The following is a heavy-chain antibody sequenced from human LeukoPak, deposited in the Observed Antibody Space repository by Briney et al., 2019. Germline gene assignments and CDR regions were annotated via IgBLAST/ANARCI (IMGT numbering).Heavy chain of an antibody. V-gene: IGHV3-23*01. CDR1: GFTFSSYA. D-gene: IGHD6-19*01. J-gene: IGHJ5*02. CDR2: ISGSGGST. Sequence: GGSLRPSCAASGFTFSSYAMSWVRQAPGKGLEWVSAISGSGGSTYYADSVKGRFTISRDNAKNSLYLQMNSLRAEDTAVYYCARDPSSGWYLKGWFDPWGQGTLVTVSS. CDR3: ARDPSSGWYLKGWFDP.